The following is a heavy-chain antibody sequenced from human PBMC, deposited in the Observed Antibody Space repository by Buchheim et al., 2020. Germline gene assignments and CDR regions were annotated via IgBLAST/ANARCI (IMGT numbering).Heavy chain of an antibody. CDR2: ISGSGGST. Sequence: EVQLLESGGGLVQPGGSLRLSCAASGFTFSSYAMSWVRQAPGKGLEWVSAISGSGGSTYYADSVKGRFTISRENFKNTLYLQMNSLRAEDTAVYYCAKDVGSGSYSPEYYFDYWGQGTL. CDR1: GFTFSSYA. D-gene: IGHD1-26*01. CDR3: AKDVGSGSYSPEYYFDY. J-gene: IGHJ4*02. V-gene: IGHV3-23*01.